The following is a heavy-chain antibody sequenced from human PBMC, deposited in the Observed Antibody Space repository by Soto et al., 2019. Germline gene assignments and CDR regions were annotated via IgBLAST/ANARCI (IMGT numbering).Heavy chain of an antibody. D-gene: IGHD1-1*01. CDR1: GGSISRGDHS. V-gene: IGHV4-30-4*01. CDR3: ARGRQLFDY. CDR2: IHYSGSP. J-gene: IGHJ4*02. Sequence: QVQLQESGPGLVKPLQTLFLTCSVSGGSISRGDHSWTWIRQPPGKGLEWIGSIHYSGSPYYIPALKRRVNMSVDTSKNQFSLKLTSVTAADTAVYFCARGRQLFDYWCRGTLVTVSS.